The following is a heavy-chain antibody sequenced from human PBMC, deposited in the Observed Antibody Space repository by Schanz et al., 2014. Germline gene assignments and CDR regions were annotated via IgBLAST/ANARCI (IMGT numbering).Heavy chain of an antibody. J-gene: IGHJ3*02. CDR2: IYDGGST. V-gene: IGHV4-30-2*01. D-gene: IGHD3-10*01. Sequence: QLQLQESGSGLVKPSQTLSLTCGVSGGSISSGGSSWNWIRLPPGKGLEWIGYIYDGGSTYYNPSLKSRVTISVDTSKNQFSLRLSSVTAADTAVYYCAKDLRVAYYGSTDAFDIWGQGTMVTVSS. CDR3: AKDLRVAYYGSTDAFDI. CDR1: GGSISSGGSS.